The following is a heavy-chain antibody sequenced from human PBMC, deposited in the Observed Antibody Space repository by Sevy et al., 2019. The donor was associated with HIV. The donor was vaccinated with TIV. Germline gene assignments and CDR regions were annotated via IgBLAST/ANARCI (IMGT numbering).Heavy chain of an antibody. D-gene: IGHD3-10*01. CDR2: ISAVGSST. V-gene: IGHV3-23*01. CDR3: ATVPNYYGSGKSWRILDYYFEY. Sequence: GGSLRLSCVVSEVIFSTYAMSWVRQAPGKGLEWVSSISAVGSSTYHADSVKGRFTISRDNAKNTVYLQMNSLRPEDTAWYYCATVPNYYGSGKSWRILDYYFEYWGQGTQVTVSS. J-gene: IGHJ4*02. CDR1: EVIFSTYA.